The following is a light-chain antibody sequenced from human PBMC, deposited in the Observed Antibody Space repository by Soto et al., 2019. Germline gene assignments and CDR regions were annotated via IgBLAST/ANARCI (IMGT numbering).Light chain of an antibody. V-gene: IGKV1-5*03. Sequence: DIQMTQSPSTLSASVGDRVTITCRASQSISTWLAWYQQKPGKAPKRLIYKASSLESGVPSRFSGSGSGTEFTLTISSLQPDEFATYYCQQYNTYPLTFGVGTTVEIK. CDR1: QSISTW. CDR3: QQYNTYPLT. CDR2: KAS. J-gene: IGKJ4*01.